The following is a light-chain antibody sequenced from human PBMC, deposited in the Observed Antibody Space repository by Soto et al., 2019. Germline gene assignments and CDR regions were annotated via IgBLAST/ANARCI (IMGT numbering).Light chain of an antibody. V-gene: IGKV1-5*01. Sequence: DIQMTQSPSTLSASVGDRVTITCRASQSIRTWLAWYQQKPGKAPKLLIFDASSLKSGVPSRFSGGGSGTEFTLTISSLQPDDFATYYYQQYNTNPWTFGQGTKV. CDR1: QSIRTW. CDR2: DAS. CDR3: QQYNTNPWT. J-gene: IGKJ1*01.